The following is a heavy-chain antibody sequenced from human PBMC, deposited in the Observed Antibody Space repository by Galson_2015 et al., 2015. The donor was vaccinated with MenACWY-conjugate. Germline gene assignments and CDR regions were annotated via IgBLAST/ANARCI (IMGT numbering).Heavy chain of an antibody. CDR1: GFSFSDSA. J-gene: IGHJ4*02. Sequence: SLRLSCAASGFSFSDSAMHWVRQASGKGLEWVGRIRSKRNNYATTYAASVQGRFTISRDESERTAYLHMNSQKTEDTAIYYCTRQSPLNFDYWGQGVLLTVSS. CDR3: TRQSPLNFDY. V-gene: IGHV3-73*01. D-gene: IGHD2-8*01. CDR2: IRSKRNNYAT.